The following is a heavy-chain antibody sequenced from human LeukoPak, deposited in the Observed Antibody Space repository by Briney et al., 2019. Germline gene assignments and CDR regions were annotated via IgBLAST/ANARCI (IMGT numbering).Heavy chain of an antibody. J-gene: IGHJ5*02. V-gene: IGHV4-4*07. CDR1: GGSISSHY. CDR2: MYVSGTIYSAGST. CDR3: ARPQRSGHLDL. Sequence: SETLSLTCSVSGGSISSHYWTWMRQSAGKGLEWIGRMYVSGTIYSAGSTNYNPSFKSRVSMSEDMSKNQVSLKLSSVTAADTAVYYCARPQRSGHLDLWGQGTLVIVSS. D-gene: IGHD3-3*01.